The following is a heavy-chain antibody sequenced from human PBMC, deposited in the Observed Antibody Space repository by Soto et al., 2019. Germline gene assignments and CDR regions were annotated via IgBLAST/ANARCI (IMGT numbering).Heavy chain of an antibody. Sequence: GGSLRLSCAASGFTFSSYTMIWVRQAPGKGLEWVSGISGSGDNTYYADSVKGRFTISRDNSKNTLYLQMNSLRAEDTAVYYCAKDGRYGSLSYYYYYMDVWGKGTTVTVSS. CDR2: ISGSGDNT. V-gene: IGHV3-23*01. J-gene: IGHJ6*03. CDR3: AKDGRYGSLSYYYYYMDV. CDR1: GFTFSSYT. D-gene: IGHD2-15*01.